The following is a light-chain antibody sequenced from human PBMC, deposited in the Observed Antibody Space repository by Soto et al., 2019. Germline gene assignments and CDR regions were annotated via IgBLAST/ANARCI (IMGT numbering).Light chain of an antibody. V-gene: IGKV1-39*01. J-gene: IGKJ1*01. CDR2: AAS. CDR1: QSISSY. Sequence: DLQMTQSPSSLSASVGDRVTITCRASQSISSYLNWYQQKPGKAPKFLMYAASSLQSGVSSRFSGSGSGTDFTLTISSLQPEDFATYYCQQSYSTPWTFGQGTKVEIK. CDR3: QQSYSTPWT.